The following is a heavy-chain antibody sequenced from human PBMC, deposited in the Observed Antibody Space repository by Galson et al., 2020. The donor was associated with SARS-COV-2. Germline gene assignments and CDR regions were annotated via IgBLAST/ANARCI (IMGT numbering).Heavy chain of an antibody. Sequence: GGSLRLSCAASGFSFSTYYMSWVRQVPGKGLEWVLSISSSESDRYYADSVKGRFTVSRDNAKRSLFLQMNSLRVEDTAVYYCARDMSCPRGVCRFYGLDVWGQGTTVTVSS. CDR2: ISSSESDR. CDR1: GFSFSTYY. V-gene: IGHV3-21*01. D-gene: IGHD2-8*01. J-gene: IGHJ6*02. CDR3: ARDMSCPRGVCRFYGLDV.